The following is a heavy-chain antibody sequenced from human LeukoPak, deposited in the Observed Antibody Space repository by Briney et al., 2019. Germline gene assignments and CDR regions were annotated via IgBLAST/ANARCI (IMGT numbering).Heavy chain of an antibody. CDR1: GGTFSSYA. Sequence: SVKVSCKASGGTFSSYAISWVRQAPGQGLEWMGGIIPIFGTANYAQKFQGRVTITADESTSTAYMELSSLRSEDTAVYYCASPTPTVRITILGVAPTDAFDIWGQGTMVTVSS. D-gene: IGHD3-3*01. J-gene: IGHJ3*02. CDR3: ASPTPTVRITILGVAPTDAFDI. V-gene: IGHV1-69*13. CDR2: IIPIFGTA.